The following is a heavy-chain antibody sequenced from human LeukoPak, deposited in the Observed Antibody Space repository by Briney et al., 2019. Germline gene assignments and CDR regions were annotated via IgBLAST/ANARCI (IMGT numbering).Heavy chain of an antibody. CDR1: GGSSSSYY. D-gene: IGHD3-22*01. CDR3: ARAVLPTYYYDSSGEGYAFDI. J-gene: IGHJ3*02. V-gene: IGHV4-59*01. CDR2: IYYSGST. Sequence: PSETLSLTCTVSGGSSSSYYWSWIRQPPGKGLEWIGYIYYSGSTNYNPSLKSRVTISVDTSKNQFSLKLSSVTAADTAVYYCARAVLPTYYYDSSGEGYAFDIWGQGTMVTVSS.